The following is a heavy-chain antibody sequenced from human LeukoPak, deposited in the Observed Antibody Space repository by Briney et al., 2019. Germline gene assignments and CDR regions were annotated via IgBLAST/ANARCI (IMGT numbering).Heavy chain of an antibody. D-gene: IGHD6-13*01. Sequence: GGSLRLSCAASGLTFDDYAMHWVRQAPGKGLEWVSGISWTTGNIAYADFVRGRFTISRDNAKNSLYLQMNTLRAEDTALYYCAKGGAAVDNYWYFDLWGRGTLVTVTS. J-gene: IGHJ2*01. V-gene: IGHV3-9*01. CDR1: GLTFDDYA. CDR3: AKGGAAVDNYWYFDL. CDR2: ISWTTGNI.